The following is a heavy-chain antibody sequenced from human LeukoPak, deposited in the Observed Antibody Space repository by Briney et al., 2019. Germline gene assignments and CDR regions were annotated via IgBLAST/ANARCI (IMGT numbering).Heavy chain of an antibody. CDR3: ARHPRGRYSYGDY. V-gene: IGHV3-48*03. Sequence: PGGSLRLSCAASGFAFSSYEINWVRQAPGKGLEWVSFISSGGSTTYYADSVKGRFTISRDNAKNSLYLQMNSLGAEDTAVYYCARHPRGRYSYGDYWGQGTLVTVSS. CDR2: ISSGGSTT. J-gene: IGHJ4*02. D-gene: IGHD5-18*01. CDR1: GFAFSSYE.